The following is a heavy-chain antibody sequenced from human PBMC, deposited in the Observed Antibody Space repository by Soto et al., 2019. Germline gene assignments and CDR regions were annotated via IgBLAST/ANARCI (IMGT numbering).Heavy chain of an antibody. CDR2: MNPNSGST. J-gene: IGHJ5*02. V-gene: IGHV1-8*01. CDR3: ARSPILGASNHWFDP. Sequence: QVQVVQSGAEVKKPGASVKVSCKASGYNFTSYDINWVRQATGQGLEWMGRMNPNSGSTAYAQKFHGRVTMTRNTSISTAHMQLSGLRSEDTAIYYCARSPILGASNHWFDPWGQGTLVTVSS. D-gene: IGHD1-26*01. CDR1: GYNFTSYD.